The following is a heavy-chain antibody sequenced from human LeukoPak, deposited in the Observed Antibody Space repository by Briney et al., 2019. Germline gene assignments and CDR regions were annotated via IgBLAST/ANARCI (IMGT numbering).Heavy chain of an antibody. Sequence: ASVTVSCKASGYTFTDYYMHWVRQAPGQGLEWMGWINPNSGGTNYAQKFQGRVTMTRDTSISTAYMELSRLRSDDTAVYYCARDLSRGAFDIWGQGTMVTVSS. CDR2: INPNSGGT. D-gene: IGHD5/OR15-5a*01. CDR3: ARDLSRGAFDI. V-gene: IGHV1-2*02. CDR1: GYTFTDYY. J-gene: IGHJ3*02.